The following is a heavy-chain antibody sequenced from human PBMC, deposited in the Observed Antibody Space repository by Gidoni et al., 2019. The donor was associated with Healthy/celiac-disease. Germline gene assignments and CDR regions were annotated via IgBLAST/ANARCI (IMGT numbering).Heavy chain of an antibody. J-gene: IGHJ2*01. D-gene: IGHD6-19*01. Sequence: QVQLVQSGAEVKNPAASVKVSCTASGYTFTSYGISWVRQAPGQGLEWMGWLSAYNGNTNDAQKLQGRVTMTTDTSTSTAYMELRSLRSDDTAVYYCARSGIAVANTYFDLWGRGTLVTVSS. CDR3: ARSGIAVANTYFDL. CDR2: LSAYNGNT. CDR1: GYTFTSYG. V-gene: IGHV1-18*01.